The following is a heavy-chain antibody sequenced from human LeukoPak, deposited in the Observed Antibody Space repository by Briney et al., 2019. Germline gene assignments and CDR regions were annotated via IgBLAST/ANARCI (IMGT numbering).Heavy chain of an antibody. D-gene: IGHD6-6*01. V-gene: IGHV1-69*05. CDR3: ARAIGIAARLKLRRGAFDI. J-gene: IGHJ3*02. CDR2: IIPIFGTA. Sequence: AASVKVSCKASGGTFSSYAISWVRQAPGQGLEWMGGIIPIFGTANYAQKFQGRVTITTDESTSTAYMELSSLRSEDTAVYYCARAIGIAARLKLRRGAFDIWGQGTMVTVSS. CDR1: GGTFSSYA.